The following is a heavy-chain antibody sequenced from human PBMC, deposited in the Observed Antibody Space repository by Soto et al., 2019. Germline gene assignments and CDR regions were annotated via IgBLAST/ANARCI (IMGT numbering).Heavy chain of an antibody. D-gene: IGHD6-19*01. J-gene: IGHJ4*02. Sequence: EAQLVESGGGLVQPGGSLRLSCAASEFTFSSNSMNWVRQAPGKGLEWISYISSSSSTIYYADSVRGRFTISRDNAKNLLYLQMNSLRDEDTAVYYCARDPPPGWHFDYWGQGTLVTVSS. CDR2: ISSSSSTI. CDR3: ARDPPPGWHFDY. V-gene: IGHV3-48*02. CDR1: EFTFSSNS.